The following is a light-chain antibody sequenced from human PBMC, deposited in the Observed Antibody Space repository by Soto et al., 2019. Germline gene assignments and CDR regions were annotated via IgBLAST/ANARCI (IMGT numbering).Light chain of an antibody. CDR2: DVS. V-gene: IGLV2-14*01. J-gene: IGLJ1*01. CDR1: SSDVGGYNY. Sequence: QSALTQPTSVSGSPGQSITISCTGTSSDVGGYNYVSWYQQHPGKAPKLMIYDVSNRPSEVSNRFSGSKSGNTASLTISGLQAEDEADYYCSSYTSSSTLRVFGTGTKAPS. CDR3: SSYTSSSTLRV.